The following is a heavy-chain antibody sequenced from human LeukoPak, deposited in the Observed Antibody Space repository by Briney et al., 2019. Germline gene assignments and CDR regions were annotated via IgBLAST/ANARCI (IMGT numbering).Heavy chain of an antibody. Sequence: GGSLRLSCAASGFTFSSYAMSWVRQAPGKGLEWVSVIHSGGSTYYADSVKGRFTISRDNSKNTVNLQMNDLRAEDTDVYYCARSWDARLNFDYWGQGALVTVSS. D-gene: IGHD1-26*01. CDR2: IHSGGST. V-gene: IGHV3-66*02. J-gene: IGHJ4*02. CDR3: ARSWDARLNFDY. CDR1: GFTFSSYA.